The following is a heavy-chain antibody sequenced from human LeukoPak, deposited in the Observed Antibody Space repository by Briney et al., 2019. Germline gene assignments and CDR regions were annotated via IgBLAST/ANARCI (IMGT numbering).Heavy chain of an antibody. D-gene: IGHD3-9*01. CDR3: ARTLTGPNWFDP. Sequence: SETLSLTYTVSGGSISSYYWSWIRQPPGKGLEWIGYIYTSGSTNYNPSLKSRVTISVDTSKNQFSLKLSSVTAADTAVYYCARTLTGPNWFDPWGQGTLVTVSS. J-gene: IGHJ5*02. CDR2: IYTSGST. V-gene: IGHV4-4*09. CDR1: GGSISSYY.